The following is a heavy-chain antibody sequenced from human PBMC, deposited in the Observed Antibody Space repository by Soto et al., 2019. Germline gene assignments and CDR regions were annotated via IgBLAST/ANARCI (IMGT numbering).Heavy chain of an antibody. Sequence: GGSLRLSCAASGFTFSRYGINFLRHASWKGLEWVASISSSTSYVYYADSVKGRFSTSRDNAKNILYLEMYALRTEDTAVYYCARDPSEGRVGNWFESWGQGTLVTVSS. CDR3: ARDPSEGRVGNWFES. CDR2: ISSSTSYV. CDR1: GFTFSRYG. J-gene: IGHJ5*01. V-gene: IGHV3-21*01. D-gene: IGHD2-2*01.